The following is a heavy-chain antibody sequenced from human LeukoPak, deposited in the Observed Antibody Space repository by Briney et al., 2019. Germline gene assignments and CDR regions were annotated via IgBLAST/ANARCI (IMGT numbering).Heavy chain of an antibody. CDR2: ISYDGSNK. Sequence: GGSLRLSCAASGFTFSSYVMHWVRQAPGKGLEWVAVISYDGSNKYYADSVKGRFTISRDNSKNTLYLQMNSLRAEDTAVYYCAKDFEAYYYDSSGYYGDYWGQGTLVTVSS. CDR3: AKDFEAYYYDSSGYYGDY. D-gene: IGHD3-22*01. CDR1: GFTFSSYV. J-gene: IGHJ4*02. V-gene: IGHV3-30*18.